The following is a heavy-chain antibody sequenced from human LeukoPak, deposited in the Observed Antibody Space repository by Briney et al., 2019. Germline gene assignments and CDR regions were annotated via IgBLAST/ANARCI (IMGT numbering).Heavy chain of an antibody. J-gene: IGHJ6*02. V-gene: IGHV4-34*01. D-gene: IGHD2-2*01. CDR1: GFTFSSYS. CDR3: ARGWYCSSTTCFYGMDV. Sequence: GSLRLSCAASGFTFSSYSMNWVRQAPGKGLEWIGEINHSGSTNYNPSLKSRVTISVDTSKNQFSLKLSSVTAAGTAVYYCARGWYCSSTTCFYGMDVWGQGTTVTVSS. CDR2: INHSGST.